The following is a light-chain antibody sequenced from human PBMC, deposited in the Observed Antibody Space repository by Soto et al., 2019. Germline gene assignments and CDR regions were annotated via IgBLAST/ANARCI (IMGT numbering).Light chain of an antibody. V-gene: IGLV2-11*01. CDR2: EVS. J-gene: IGLJ1*01. Sequence: QSALTQPRSVSGSPGQSVTISCTGTGGDVGGYNFVSWYQLHPGKAPKLMIYEVSKRPSGVPDRFSGSKSGNTASLTVSGLQAEDEADYYCSSYAGSNSYVFGTGTKVTVL. CDR3: SSYAGSNSYV. CDR1: GGDVGGYNF.